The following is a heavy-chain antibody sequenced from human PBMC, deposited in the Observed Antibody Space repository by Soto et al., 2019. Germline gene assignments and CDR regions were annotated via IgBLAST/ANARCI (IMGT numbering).Heavy chain of an antibody. CDR1: GFSLSTSGMC. CDR2: IDWDDDK. D-gene: IGHD5-12*01. Sequence: SGPTLVNPTQTLTLTCTFSGFSLSTSGMCVSWIRQPPGKALEWPARIDWDDDKYYSTSLKTRLTISKDTSKNQVVLTMTNMDPVDTATYYCARTTGSGYDEEAVFDYWGQGTLVTVSS. V-gene: IGHV2-70*11. J-gene: IGHJ4*02. CDR3: ARTTGSGYDEEAVFDY.